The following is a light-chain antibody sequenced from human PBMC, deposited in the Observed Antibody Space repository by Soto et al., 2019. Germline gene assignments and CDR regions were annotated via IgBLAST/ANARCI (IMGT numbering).Light chain of an antibody. Sequence: VLTQSPGTLPLSRGERATLSCRASERIYSAYLGWYQQKPGQAPRLLIYGTSSRATGIPDRFSGSGSGTDFTLTISRLEPEDFAVYYCQQYGNSPITFGQGTRLEI. CDR3: QQYGNSPIT. CDR2: GTS. V-gene: IGKV3-20*01. CDR1: ERIYSAY. J-gene: IGKJ5*01.